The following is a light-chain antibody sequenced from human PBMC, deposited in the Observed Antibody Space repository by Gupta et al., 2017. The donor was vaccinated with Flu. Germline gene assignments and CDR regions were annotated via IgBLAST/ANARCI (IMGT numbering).Light chain of an antibody. CDR3: SSYAGSNNGV. CDR2: EVS. CDR1: SSDVGGYNY. J-gene: IGLJ3*02. Sequence: QSALTQPPSASGSPGQSVSISCTGASSDVGGYNYVSWYQQHPGKAPKLMMYEVSKRPSGVPDRGSGSKSGNTASLTVSGLQAEDEADYYCSSYAGSNNGVFGGGTKLTVL. V-gene: IGLV2-8*01.